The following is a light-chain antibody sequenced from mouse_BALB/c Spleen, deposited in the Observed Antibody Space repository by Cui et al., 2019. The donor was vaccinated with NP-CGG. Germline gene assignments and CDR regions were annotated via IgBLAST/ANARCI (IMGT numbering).Light chain of an antibody. Sequence: QAVVTKDSTLITSPGETVTLTCRSSTGAVTTSNYANWVQEKPDHLFTGLIGGTNNRVPGVPARFSGSLIGDKAALTITGAQTEDEAIYFCALWYSNHWVFGGGTKLTVL. CDR2: GTN. V-gene: IGLV1*01. J-gene: IGLJ1*01. CDR3: ALWYSNHWV. CDR1: TGAVTTSNY.